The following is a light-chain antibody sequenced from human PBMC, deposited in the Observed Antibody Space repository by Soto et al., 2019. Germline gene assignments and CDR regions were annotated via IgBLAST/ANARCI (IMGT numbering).Light chain of an antibody. CDR3: FSYTSSGNYV. Sequence: LSQPASVSGSPGQAITISCSGTSSDIGAYDHVAWFQQFPGKTPKLVIYSVSNRPSGVSNRFSGSKSGNTASLTISGPQAEEETDYYCFSYTSSGNYVFGTGTKVT. J-gene: IGLJ1*01. CDR2: SVS. CDR1: SSDIGAYDH. V-gene: IGLV2-14*01.